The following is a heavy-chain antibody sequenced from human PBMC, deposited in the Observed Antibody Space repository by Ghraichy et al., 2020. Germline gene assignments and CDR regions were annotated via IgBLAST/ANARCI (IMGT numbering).Heavy chain of an antibody. CDR2: IIPILGIA. J-gene: IGHJ6*02. CDR1: GGTFSSYA. Sequence: SVKVSCKASGGTFSSYAISWVRQAPGQGLEWMGRIIPILGIANYAQKFQGRVTITADKSTSTAYMELSSLRSEDTAVYYCARGRYDILTGYSRRYYYYGMDVWGQGTTVTVSS. D-gene: IGHD3-9*01. V-gene: IGHV1-69*04. CDR3: ARGRYDILTGYSRRYYYYGMDV.